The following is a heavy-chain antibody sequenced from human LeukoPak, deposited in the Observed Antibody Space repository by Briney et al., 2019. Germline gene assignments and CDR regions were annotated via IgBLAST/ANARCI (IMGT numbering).Heavy chain of an antibody. D-gene: IGHD2-21*02. J-gene: IGHJ4*02. CDR1: GFSLTSRPVG. CDR3: AHRRDYNGDWDGGLFDF. CDR2: AYWDDDN. V-gene: IGHV2-5*02. Sequence: SGPTLTKPTETLTLTCSFSGFSLTSRPVGVGWIRQPPGKALEWLGFAYWDDDNRYNPSLKSRLTVTKDTSKNQVVLTMTNMDPVDTGTYHCAHRRDYNGDWDGGLFDFWGQGILGTVSS.